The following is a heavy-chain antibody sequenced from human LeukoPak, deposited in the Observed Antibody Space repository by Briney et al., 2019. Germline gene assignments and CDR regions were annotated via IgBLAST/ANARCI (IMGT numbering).Heavy chain of an antibody. D-gene: IGHD6-13*01. CDR3: ARGGYSSWYGVIRGGQDWFDP. J-gene: IGHJ5*02. Sequence: ASVKVSCKASGYTFTNYYIHWVRQAPGQGLEWMGWISAYNGNTNYAQKLQGRVTMTTDTSTSTAYMELRSLRSDDTAVYYCARGGYSSWYGVIRGGQDWFDPWGQGTLVTVSS. CDR1: GYTFTNYY. V-gene: IGHV1-18*04. CDR2: ISAYNGNT.